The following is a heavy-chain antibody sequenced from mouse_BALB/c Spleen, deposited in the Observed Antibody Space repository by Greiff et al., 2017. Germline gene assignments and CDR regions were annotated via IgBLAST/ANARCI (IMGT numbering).Heavy chain of an antibody. CDR3: ARDGPYAMDY. V-gene: IGHV1-80*01. D-gene: IGHD2-3*01. Sequence: VQRVESGPELVKPGASVKMSCKASGYAFSSYWMNWVKQRPGQGLEWIGQIYPGDGDTNYNGKFTGKATLTADKSSSTAYMQLSSLTSEDSAVYVWARDGPYAMDYWGQGTSVTVSS. CDR1: GYAFSSYW. CDR2: IYPGDGDT. J-gene: IGHJ4*01.